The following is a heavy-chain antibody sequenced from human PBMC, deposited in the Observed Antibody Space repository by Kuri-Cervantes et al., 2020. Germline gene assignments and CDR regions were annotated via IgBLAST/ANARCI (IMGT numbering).Heavy chain of an antibody. CDR3: ARDQAYCSGGSCPIDY. V-gene: IGHV3-13*01. CDR1: GFTFDDYA. D-gene: IGHD2-15*01. Sequence: GGSLRLSCAASGFTFDDYAMHWVRQAPGKGLEWVSAIGTAGDTYYPGSVKGRFTISRENAKNSLYLQMNSLRAEDTAVYYCARDQAYCSGGSCPIDYWGQGTLVTVSS. CDR2: IGTAGDT. J-gene: IGHJ4*02.